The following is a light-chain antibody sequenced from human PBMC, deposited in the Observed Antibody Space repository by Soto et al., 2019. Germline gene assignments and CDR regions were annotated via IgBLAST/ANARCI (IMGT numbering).Light chain of an antibody. V-gene: IGLV1-40*01. J-gene: IGLJ1*01. CDR2: AST. Sequence: QSVLTQPPSVSGAPGQRVTISCTGSSSNIGAGYDVHWYQQLPGTAPKLLIYASTNRPSGVPDRFSASKSGTSASLAITGLHAEAEAYYYCPSYYSILTLRVFGTGNKVTVL. CDR3: PSYYSILTLRV. CDR1: SSNIGAGYD.